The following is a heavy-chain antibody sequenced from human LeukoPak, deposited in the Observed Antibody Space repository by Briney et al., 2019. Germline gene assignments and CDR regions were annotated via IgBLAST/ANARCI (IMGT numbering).Heavy chain of an antibody. V-gene: IGHV3-20*04. CDR3: AKFFTGEYVRAFDI. CDR1: GFTFNDYG. CDR2: INWNGGST. Sequence: GGSLRLSCAASGFTFNDYGMSWVRQAPGRGLEWVSGINWNGGSTAYADSVRGRFTISRDNAKNSLYLQMNSLRAEDTAVYYCAKFFTGEYVRAFDIWGQGTMVTVSS. D-gene: IGHD3-10*02. J-gene: IGHJ3*02.